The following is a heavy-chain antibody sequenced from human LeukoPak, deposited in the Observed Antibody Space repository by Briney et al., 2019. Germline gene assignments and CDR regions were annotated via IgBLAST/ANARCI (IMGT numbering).Heavy chain of an antibody. V-gene: IGHV4-59*01. CDR1: GGSISSYY. CDR2: IYYSGST. Sequence: PSETLSLTCTVSGGSISSYYWSWLRQPPGKGLEWIGYIYYSGSTNYNPSLKSRVTISVDTSKNQFSLTLSSVTAADAAVYYCARDRGLVVPSNWFDPWGQGTLVTVSS. CDR3: ARDRGLVVPSNWFDP. J-gene: IGHJ5*02. D-gene: IGHD2-2*01.